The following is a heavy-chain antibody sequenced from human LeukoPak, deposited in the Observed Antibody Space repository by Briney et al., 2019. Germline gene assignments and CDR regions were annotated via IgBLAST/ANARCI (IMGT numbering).Heavy chain of an antibody. Sequence: PGRSLRLSCAASGFTFDDYAMHWVRQAPGKGLEWVSGISWNSGSIGYADSVKGRFTISRDNAKNSLYLQMNSLRAEDTALYYCAKVSNRRSGWDISDFDYWGQGTLVTVSS. CDR1: GFTFDDYA. CDR2: ISWNSGSI. J-gene: IGHJ4*02. CDR3: AKVSNRRSGWDISDFDY. D-gene: IGHD6-19*01. V-gene: IGHV3-9*01.